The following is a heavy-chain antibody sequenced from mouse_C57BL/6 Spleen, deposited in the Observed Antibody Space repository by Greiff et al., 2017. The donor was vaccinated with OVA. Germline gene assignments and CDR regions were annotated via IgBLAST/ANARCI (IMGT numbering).Heavy chain of an antibody. V-gene: IGHV5-6*02. Sequence: DVMLVESGGDLVKPGGSLKLSCAASGFTFSSYGMSWVRQTPDKRLEWVATISSGGSYTYYPDSVKGRFTISRDNAKNTLYLQMSSLKSEDTAMYYCARQHFDYWGQGTTLTVSS. CDR2: ISSGGSYT. CDR1: GFTFSSYG. CDR3: ARQHFDY. J-gene: IGHJ2*01.